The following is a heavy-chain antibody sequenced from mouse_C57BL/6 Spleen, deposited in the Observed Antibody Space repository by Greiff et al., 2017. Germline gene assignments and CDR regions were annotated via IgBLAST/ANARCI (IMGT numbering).Heavy chain of an antibody. Sequence: EVKVVESGGGLVKPGGSLKLSCAASGFTFSDYGMHWVRQAPEKGLEWVAYISSGSSTIYYADTVKGRFTISRDNAKNTLFLQMTSLRSEDTAMYYCAKGGDGYFDVWGTGTTVTVSS. J-gene: IGHJ1*03. D-gene: IGHD3-3*01. V-gene: IGHV5-17*01. CDR1: GFTFSDYG. CDR2: ISSGSSTI. CDR3: AKGGDGYFDV.